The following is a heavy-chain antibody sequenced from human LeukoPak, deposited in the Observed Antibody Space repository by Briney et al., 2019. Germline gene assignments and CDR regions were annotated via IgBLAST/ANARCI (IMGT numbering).Heavy chain of an antibody. Sequence: SETLSLTCNVSGGSISGYHWSWIRQPPGKGLEWLGYIYYSGSSNYNPSLKSRVTISADTSKNQFSLKLSSVTAADTAVFYCARVPRSYYYYYYMDVWGKGATVTVSS. CDR3: ARVPRSYYYYYYMDV. CDR1: GGSISGYH. CDR2: IYYSGSS. J-gene: IGHJ6*03. V-gene: IGHV4-59*01.